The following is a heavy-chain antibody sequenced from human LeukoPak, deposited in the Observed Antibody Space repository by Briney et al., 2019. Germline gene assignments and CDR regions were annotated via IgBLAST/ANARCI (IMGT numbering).Heavy chain of an antibody. Sequence: PGGSLRLSCAASGFTFSSYSMNWVRQAPGKGLEWVSSISSSSSYIYYADSVKGRFTISRDNAKNSLYLQMNSLRAEDTAVYYCARDKSQPLPFEVYSYGEPSDYWGQGTLVTVSS. CDR2: ISSSSSYI. CDR3: ARDKSQPLPFEVYSYGEPSDY. D-gene: IGHD5-18*01. V-gene: IGHV3-21*01. J-gene: IGHJ4*02. CDR1: GFTFSSYS.